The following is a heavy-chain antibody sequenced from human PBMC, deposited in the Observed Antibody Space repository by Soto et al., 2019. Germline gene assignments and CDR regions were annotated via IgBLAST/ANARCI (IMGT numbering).Heavy chain of an antibody. CDR3: AKDRGDYGDFGDY. J-gene: IGHJ4*02. D-gene: IGHD4-17*01. V-gene: IGHV3-30*18. CDR2: ISYDGSNK. CDR1: GFTFSSYG. Sequence: QVQLVESGGGVVQPGRSLRLSCAASGFTFSSYGMHWVRQAPGKGLEWVAVISYDGSNKYYADSVKGRFTISRDNSKNKLYLQMNSLRAEDTAVYYCAKDRGDYGDFGDYWGQGTLVTVSS.